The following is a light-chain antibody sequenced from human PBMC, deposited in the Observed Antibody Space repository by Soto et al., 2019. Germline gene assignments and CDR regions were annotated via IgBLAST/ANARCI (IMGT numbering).Light chain of an antibody. Sequence: EIVLTQSPATLSLSPGERATLSCRASQSVSSYLAWYQQKPGQAPRLLIYDASNRATGIPARFSGSGSVTDFTLTISSLEPEDFAVYYCQQSSNWPRLFTFGPGTKVDIK. CDR3: QQSSNWPRLFT. CDR2: DAS. V-gene: IGKV3-11*01. CDR1: QSVSSY. J-gene: IGKJ3*01.